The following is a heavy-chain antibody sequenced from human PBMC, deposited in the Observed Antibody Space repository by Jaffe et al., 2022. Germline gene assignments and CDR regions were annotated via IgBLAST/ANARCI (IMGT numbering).Heavy chain of an antibody. CDR2: INSDGSST. J-gene: IGHJ3*02. CDR3: ARDIYVSGIAAAGDAFDI. D-gene: IGHD6-13*01. V-gene: IGHV3-74*01. CDR1: GFTFSSYW. Sequence: EVQLVESGGGLVQPGGSLRLSCAASGFTFSSYWMHWVRQAPGKGLVWVSRINSDGSSTSYADSVKGRFTISRDNAKNTLYLQMNSLRAEDTAVYYCARDIYVSGIAAAGDAFDIWGQGTMVTVSS.